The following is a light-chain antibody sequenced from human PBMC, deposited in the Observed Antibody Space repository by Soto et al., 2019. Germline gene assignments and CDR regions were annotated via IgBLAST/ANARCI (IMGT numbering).Light chain of an antibody. CDR1: QTIYDY. Sequence: DIQMTQSPSSLSASVGYRVTITCRASQTIYDYVTWFQQRPGKAPKVLIYGASTLQSGVPSRFSGSGSGTEFTLTISNFQPEDFATYYCQQNFSHLLTFCGGTKVDIK. V-gene: IGKV1-39*01. J-gene: IGKJ4*01. CDR3: QQNFSHLLT. CDR2: GAS.